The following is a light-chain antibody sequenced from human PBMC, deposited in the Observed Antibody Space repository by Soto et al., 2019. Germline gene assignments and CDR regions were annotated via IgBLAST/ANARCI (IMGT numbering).Light chain of an antibody. CDR2: EVS. V-gene: IGLV2-23*02. J-gene: IGLJ2*01. CDR1: SSDVGSYNL. Sequence: QSALTQPASVSGSVGQSITISCTGTSSDVGSYNLVSWYQQHPGKAPKLIIFEVSKRPSGVSNRLSGSKSGNTASLTISGLQADDEADYYCASFALVDTVVLGGGTKLTVL. CDR3: ASFALVDTVV.